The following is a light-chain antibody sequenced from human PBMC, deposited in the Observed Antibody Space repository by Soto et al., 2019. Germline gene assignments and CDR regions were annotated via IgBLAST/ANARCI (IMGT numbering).Light chain of an antibody. CDR3: QQYNSYSRT. Sequence: DIQMTQSPSTLSGSVGDRVTITCRASQTTSSWLAWYQQKPGKPPKLLIYEGSSLQSGVPSRFSGSGSGTEFTLTISSLQPDDCATYYCQQYNSYSRTFGQGTKVDI. J-gene: IGKJ1*01. V-gene: IGKV1-5*03. CDR2: EGS. CDR1: QTTSSW.